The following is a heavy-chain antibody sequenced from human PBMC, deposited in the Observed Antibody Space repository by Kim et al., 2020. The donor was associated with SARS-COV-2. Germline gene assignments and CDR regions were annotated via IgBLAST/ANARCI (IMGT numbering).Heavy chain of an antibody. D-gene: IGHD2-15*01. V-gene: IGHV3-15*01. CDR1: GFTFSNAW. CDR2: IKSKTDGGTT. J-gene: IGHJ6*02. Sequence: GGSLRLSCAASGFTFSNAWMSWVRQAPGKGLEWVGRIKSKTDGGTTDYAAPVKGRFTISRDDSKNTLYLQMNSLKTEDTAVYYCTTVSSDCSGGSCYSRYYYYGMDVWGQGTTVTVSS. CDR3: TTVSSDCSGGSCYSRYYYYGMDV.